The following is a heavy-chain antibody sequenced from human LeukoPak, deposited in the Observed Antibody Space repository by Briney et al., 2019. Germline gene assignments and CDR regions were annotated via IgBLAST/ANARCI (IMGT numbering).Heavy chain of an antibody. CDR1: GFSVSGVY. CDR3: ARLGKKYSGSFPRPNYFDY. Sequence: PGGSLRLSCVASGFSVSGVYMSWIRQPPGKGLEWIGEINHSGSTNYNPSLKSRVTIPVDTSKNQFSLKLSSVTAADTAVYYCARLGKKYSGSFPRPNYFDYWGQGTLVTVSS. V-gene: IGHV4-34*01. CDR2: INHSGST. D-gene: IGHD1-26*01. J-gene: IGHJ4*02.